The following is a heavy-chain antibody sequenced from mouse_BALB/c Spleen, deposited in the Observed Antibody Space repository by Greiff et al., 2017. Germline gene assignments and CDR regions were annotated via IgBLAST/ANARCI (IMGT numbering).Heavy chain of an antibody. CDR2: ISSGGSYT. CDR3: ARPQLGRDYFDY. CDR1: GFTFSSYG. V-gene: IGHV5-6*01. D-gene: IGHD4-1*02. Sequence: EVQLVESGGDLVKLGGSLKLSCAASGFTFSSYGMSWVRQTPDKRLEWVATISSGGSYTYYPDSVKGRFTISRDNAKNTLYLQMSSLKSEDTAMYYCARPQLGRDYFDYWGQGTTLTVSS. J-gene: IGHJ2*01.